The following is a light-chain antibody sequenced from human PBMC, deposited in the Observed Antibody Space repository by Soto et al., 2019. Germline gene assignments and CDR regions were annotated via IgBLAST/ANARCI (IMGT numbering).Light chain of an antibody. J-gene: IGKJ3*01. V-gene: IGKV1-27*01. CDR3: QDYDSFLIT. CDR2: DAS. CDR1: QGISNY. Sequence: DFQMTQSPSSLSASIGDRVTVTCRASQGISNYLAWYQQKPGKGPELLIYDASTLQSGIPSRFSGSGSGTDFTRTISSLQPEDVATYYWQDYDSFLITFGPGTKVDI.